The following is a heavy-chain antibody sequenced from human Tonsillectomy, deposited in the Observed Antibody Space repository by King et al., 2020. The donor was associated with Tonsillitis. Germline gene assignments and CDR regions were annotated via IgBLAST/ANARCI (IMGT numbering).Heavy chain of an antibody. J-gene: IGHJ5*02. CDR1: GDSINTDNYF. CDR3: ARHPIWWSDRRSVWFDP. CDR2: ILHSGST. V-gene: IGHV4-39*07. D-gene: IGHD2-8*02. Sequence: LQLQESGPGLVKPSETLSLSCTVSGDSINTDNYFWGWIRQPPGQGLEWIGGILHSGSTYYNPSLKSRVTLSVDTSKNRFSLRVRSVTAADTAVYYCARHPIWWSDRRSVWFDPWGQGTLVTVSS.